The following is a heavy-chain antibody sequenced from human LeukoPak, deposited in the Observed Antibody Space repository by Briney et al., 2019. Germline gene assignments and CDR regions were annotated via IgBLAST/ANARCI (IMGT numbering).Heavy chain of an antibody. CDR2: INPNSGGT. V-gene: IGHV1-2*06. D-gene: IGHD2-15*01. J-gene: IGHJ4*02. CDR3: ATLGYCSGGSCYPTFDY. CDR1: GYTFSGYY. Sequence: GASVKVSCKASGYTFSGYYMHWVRQAPGQGLEWMGRINPNSGGTNYAQKSQGRVTMTRDTSISTAYMELSRLRSDDTAAYYCATLGYCSGGSCYPTFDYWGQGTLVTVSS.